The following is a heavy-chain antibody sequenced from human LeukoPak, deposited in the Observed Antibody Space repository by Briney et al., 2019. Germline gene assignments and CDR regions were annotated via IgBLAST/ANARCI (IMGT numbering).Heavy chain of an antibody. CDR3: ARVDDYGDREGAFDI. Sequence: KPGGSLRLSCAASGFTFSSYSMNWVRQAPGKGLEWVSPISSSSYIYYADSVKGRFTISRDNAKNSLYLQMNSLRAEDTAVYYCARVDDYGDREGAFDIWGQGTMVTVSS. CDR1: GFTFSSYS. D-gene: IGHD4-17*01. V-gene: IGHV3-21*01. J-gene: IGHJ3*02. CDR2: ISSSSYI.